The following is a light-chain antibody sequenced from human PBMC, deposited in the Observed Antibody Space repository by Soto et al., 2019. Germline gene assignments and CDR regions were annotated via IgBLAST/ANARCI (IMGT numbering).Light chain of an antibody. V-gene: IGKV3-15*01. CDR3: QQYNNYRALT. Sequence: EIVMTQSPATLSVSPGERATLSYRASQSVSSNLAWYQQKPGQAPRLLIYGASTRATGIPARFSGSGSGTEFTLTISSLQSEDFAVYYCQQYNNYRALTFGGGTKVEIK. J-gene: IGKJ4*01. CDR1: QSVSSN. CDR2: GAS.